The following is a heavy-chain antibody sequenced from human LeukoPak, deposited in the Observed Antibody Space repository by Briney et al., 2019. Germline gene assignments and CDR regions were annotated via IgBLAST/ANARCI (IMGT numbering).Heavy chain of an antibody. V-gene: IGHV3-20*04. CDR1: GFTFDDYG. D-gene: IGHD3-10*01. CDR2: INWNGGST. Sequence: GGSLRLSCAASGFTFDDYGMSWVRQAPGKGLEWVSGINWNGGSTGYADSVKGRFTISRDNAKNSLYLQMNSLRAEDTALYYCARDTSSSYGSGSDHWGQGTLVTVSS. J-gene: IGHJ4*02. CDR3: ARDTSSSYGSGSDH.